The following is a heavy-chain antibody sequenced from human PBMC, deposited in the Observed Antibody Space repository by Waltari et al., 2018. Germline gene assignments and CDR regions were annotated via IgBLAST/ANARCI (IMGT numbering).Heavy chain of an antibody. CDR3: ASSGNYYYMDV. CDR1: GGSISSYY. Sequence: QVQLQESGPGLVKPSETLSLTCTVSGGSISSYYWSWIRQPPGKGLEWIGYIYYSGSTNYNPSLKSRVTISVDTSKNQFSLKLSSVTAADTAVYYCASSGNYYYMDVWGKGTTFTISS. J-gene: IGHJ6*03. V-gene: IGHV4-59*08. CDR2: IYYSGST.